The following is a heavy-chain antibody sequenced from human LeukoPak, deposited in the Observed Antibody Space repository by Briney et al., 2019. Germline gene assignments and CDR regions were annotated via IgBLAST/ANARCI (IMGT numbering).Heavy chain of an antibody. J-gene: IGHJ4*02. CDR1: GYTFTVYY. CDR2: INPYSGGT. D-gene: IGHD5-24*01. Sequence: GASVTVSFTASGYTFTVYYMHWVRQAPGQGLEWMGWINPYSGGTKYAQKFQGRVTMTRDTSISTAYMELSRLRSDDTAMFYCVTRDGYNRDYWGQGTLVTVSS. CDR3: VTRDGYNRDY. V-gene: IGHV1-2*02.